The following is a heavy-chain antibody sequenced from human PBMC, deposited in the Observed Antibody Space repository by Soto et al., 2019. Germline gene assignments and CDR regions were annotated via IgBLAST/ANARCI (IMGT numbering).Heavy chain of an antibody. CDR3: ARGAITIFGVVHMGAFDI. V-gene: IGHV1-18*01. Sequence: ASVTVSCKASGYTFTSYGISWVRQAPGQGLEWMGWISAYNGNTNYAQKLQGRVTMTTDTSTSTAYMELRSLRSDDTAVYYCARGAITIFGVVHMGAFDIWGQGTMVTVS. CDR2: ISAYNGNT. J-gene: IGHJ3*02. D-gene: IGHD3-3*01. CDR1: GYTFTSYG.